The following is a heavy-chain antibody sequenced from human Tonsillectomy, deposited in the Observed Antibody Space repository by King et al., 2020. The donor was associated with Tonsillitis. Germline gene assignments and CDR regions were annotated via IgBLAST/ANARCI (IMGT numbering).Heavy chain of an antibody. V-gene: IGHV4-34*01. CDR3: ASRLRYFAWSFDP. D-gene: IGHD3-9*01. Sequence: VQLQQWGAGLLKPSETLSLTCAVYGGSFSDYYWSWIRQPPGKGLEWIGEINHSGSTNYNPYLKSRVTISVDTSKNQFSLKLNSVTAADPAVYYCASRLRYFAWSFDPWGQGTLVTVSS. CDR1: GGSFSDYY. J-gene: IGHJ5*02. CDR2: INHSGST.